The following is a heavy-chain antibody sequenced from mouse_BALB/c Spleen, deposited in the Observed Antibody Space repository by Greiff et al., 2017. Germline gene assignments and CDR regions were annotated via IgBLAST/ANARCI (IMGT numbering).Heavy chain of an antibody. CDR2: INSNGGST. Sequence: EVHLVESGGGLVQPGGSLKLSCAASGFTFSSYGMSWVRQTPDKRLELVATINSNGGSTYYPDSVKGRFTISRDNAKNTLYLQMSSLKSEDTAMYYCARDRGYGSSYGAMDYWGQGTSVTVSS. V-gene: IGHV5-6-3*01. CDR3: ARDRGYGSSYGAMDY. CDR1: GFTFSSYG. D-gene: IGHD1-1*01. J-gene: IGHJ4*01.